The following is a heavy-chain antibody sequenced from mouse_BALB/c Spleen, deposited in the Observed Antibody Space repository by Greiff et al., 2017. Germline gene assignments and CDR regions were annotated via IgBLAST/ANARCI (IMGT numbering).Heavy chain of an antibody. J-gene: IGHJ4*01. D-gene: IGHD6-2*01. CDR1: GFSLTGYG. CDR3: AREGDSLTGDYYAMDY. Sequence: VQGVESGPGLVAPSQSLSITCTVSGFSLTGYGVNWVRQPPGKGLEWLGMIWGDGSTDYNSALKSRLSTSKDNSKSQVFLKMNSLQTDDTAKYYCAREGDSLTGDYYAMDYWGQGTSVTVSS. V-gene: IGHV2-6-7*01. CDR2: IWGDGST.